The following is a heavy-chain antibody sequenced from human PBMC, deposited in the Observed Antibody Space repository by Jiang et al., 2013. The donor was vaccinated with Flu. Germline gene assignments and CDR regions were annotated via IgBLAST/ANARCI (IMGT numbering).Heavy chain of an antibody. CDR2: INPSGGTT. CDR1: GYTFTNYY. Sequence: GAEVKKPGASVKVSCKASGYTFTNYYVHWVRQAPGQGLEWMGIINPSGGTTAYAQKLQGRVTMTRDTSSNTVYMDLSSLTSEDTAVYYCARGLDRAVAGALGYWGQGTLVTVSS. CDR3: ARGLDRAVAGALGY. J-gene: IGHJ4*02. V-gene: IGHV1-46*04. D-gene: IGHD6-19*01.